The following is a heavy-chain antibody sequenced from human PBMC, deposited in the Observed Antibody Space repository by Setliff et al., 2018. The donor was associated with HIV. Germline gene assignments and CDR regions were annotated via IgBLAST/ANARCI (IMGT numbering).Heavy chain of an antibody. D-gene: IGHD5-12*01. CDR2: MHYSGST. CDR1: GGSITGHY. Sequence: LSLTCTVSGGSITGHYWSWIRQPPGKGLEWIGSMHYSGSTYYNPSLKSRVTISVDTSKNQFSLKLSSVTAADTAVYYCARTWWLRSNWFDPWGQGTLVTVSS. V-gene: IGHV4-59*05. CDR3: ARTWWLRSNWFDP. J-gene: IGHJ5*02.